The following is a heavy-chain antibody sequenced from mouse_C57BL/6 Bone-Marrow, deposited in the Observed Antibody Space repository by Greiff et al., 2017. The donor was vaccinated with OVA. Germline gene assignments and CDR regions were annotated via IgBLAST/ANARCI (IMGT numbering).Heavy chain of an antibody. Sequence: VQLQQPGAELVRPGTSVKLSCKASGYTFTSYWMHWVKQRPGQGLEWIGVIDPSDSYTNYNQKFKGKATLTVDTSSSTAYMQLSSLTSEDSAVYYCARCWYFDVWGTGTTVTVSS. CDR2: IDPSDSYT. V-gene: IGHV1-59*01. J-gene: IGHJ1*03. CDR3: ARCWYFDV. CDR1: GYTFTSYW.